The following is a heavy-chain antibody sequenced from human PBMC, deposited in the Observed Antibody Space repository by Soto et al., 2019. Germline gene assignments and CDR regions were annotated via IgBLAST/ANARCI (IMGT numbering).Heavy chain of an antibody. CDR2: INAGNGNT. CDR3: ARAISGYVS. Sequence: ASVKVSCKASGYTFTSYAIHWVRQAPGQRLEWMGWINAGNGNTKYSQKFQGRVTITTDTSASTAYMDVSSLTSEDTAVYYCARAISGYVSWGQGTLVTVSS. J-gene: IGHJ5*02. V-gene: IGHV1-3*01. CDR1: GYTFTSYA. D-gene: IGHD5-12*01.